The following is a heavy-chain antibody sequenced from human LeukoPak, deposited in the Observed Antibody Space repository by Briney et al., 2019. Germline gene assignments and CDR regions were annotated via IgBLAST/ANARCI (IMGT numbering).Heavy chain of an antibody. V-gene: IGHV3-23*01. J-gene: IGHJ6*03. Sequence: PGGSLRLSCAASGFPFSSYAMSWVRQAPGKGLEWVSTISGNGDSTYYGDSVKGRFTISRDKSKNTLYLQMNSLRAEDTAVYYCARDPLALHYYYYMDVWGIGTTVTVSS. CDR2: ISGNGDST. CDR1: GFPFSSYA. CDR3: ARDPLALHYYYYMDV.